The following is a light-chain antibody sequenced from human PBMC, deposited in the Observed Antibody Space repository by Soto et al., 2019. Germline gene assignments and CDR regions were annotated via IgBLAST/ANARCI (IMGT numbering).Light chain of an antibody. CDR3: QSYDSSLSGDVV. J-gene: IGLJ2*01. V-gene: IGLV1-40*01. CDR1: SSSIGAGYD. Sequence: QSVLTQPPSVSGAPGQRVTISCTGSSSSIGAGYDVHWYQQLPGTAPKLLIYDNTNRPSGVPDRFSGSKSGTSASLAITGLQAEDEADYYCQSYDSSLSGDVVFGGGTKLTVL. CDR2: DNT.